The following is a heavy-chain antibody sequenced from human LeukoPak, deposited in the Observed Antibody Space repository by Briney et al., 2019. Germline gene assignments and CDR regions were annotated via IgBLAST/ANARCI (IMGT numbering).Heavy chain of an antibody. CDR3: ARDESNRIQLWLTFFDY. D-gene: IGHD5-18*01. CDR1: GGTFSSYA. CDR2: IIPIFGTA. J-gene: IGHJ4*02. V-gene: IGHV1-69*06. Sequence: SVKVSCKASGGTFSSYAISWVRQAPGQGLEWMGGIIPIFGTANYAQKFQGRVTITADKSTSTAYMELSSLRSEDTAVYYCARDESNRIQLWLTFFDYWGQGTLVTVSS.